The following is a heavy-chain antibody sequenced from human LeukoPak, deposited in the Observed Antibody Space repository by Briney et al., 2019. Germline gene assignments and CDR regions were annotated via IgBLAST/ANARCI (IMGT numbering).Heavy chain of an antibody. CDR2: IGYDGSNK. Sequence: PGGSLRLSCAASGFSFSSYGMHWVRHAPGKGLEWVAVIGYDGSNKYYADSVKGRFTISRDNSKNTLYLQMNSLRTEDTAVYFCAKEIYYDSSAFFDYWGQGTLVTVSS. V-gene: IGHV3-30*18. CDR1: GFSFSSYG. D-gene: IGHD3-22*01. CDR3: AKEIYYDSSAFFDY. J-gene: IGHJ4*02.